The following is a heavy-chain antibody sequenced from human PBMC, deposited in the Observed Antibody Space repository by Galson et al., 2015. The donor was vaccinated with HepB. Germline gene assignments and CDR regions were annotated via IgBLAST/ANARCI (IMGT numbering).Heavy chain of an antibody. CDR3: ARAVSRRRLLSSDDAFDI. J-gene: IGHJ3*02. Sequence: SVKVSCKASGYTFTSYGISWVRQAPGQGLEWMGWISAYNGNTNYAQKLQGRVTMTTDTSTSTAYMELRSLRSDDTAVYYCARAVSRRRLLSSDDAFDIWGQGTMVTVSS. D-gene: IGHD2/OR15-2a*01. CDR2: ISAYNGNT. V-gene: IGHV1-18*01. CDR1: GYTFTSYG.